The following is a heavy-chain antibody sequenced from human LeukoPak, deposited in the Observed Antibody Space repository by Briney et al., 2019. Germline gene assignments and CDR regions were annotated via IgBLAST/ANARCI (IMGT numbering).Heavy chain of an antibody. Sequence: PSETLSLTCAVYGGSFSGYYWSRIRQPPGKGLEWIGEINHSGSTNYNPSLKSRVTISVDTSKNQFSLKLSSVTAADTAVYYCARGQRVNYDSSGYLVHAFDIWGQGTMVTVSS. V-gene: IGHV4-34*01. CDR1: GGSFSGYY. CDR2: INHSGST. CDR3: ARGQRVNYDSSGYLVHAFDI. D-gene: IGHD3-22*01. J-gene: IGHJ3*02.